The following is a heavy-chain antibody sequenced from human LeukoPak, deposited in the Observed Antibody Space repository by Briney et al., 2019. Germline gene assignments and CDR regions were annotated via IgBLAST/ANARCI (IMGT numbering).Heavy chain of an antibody. CDR2: IYTSGST. D-gene: IGHD3-10*01. CDR3: ARDHGGSGWFGDDWFDP. CDR1: GDSISSGDYY. Sequence: SETLSLTCTVSGDSISSGDYYWSWIRQPAGKGLEWIGRIYTSGSTNYNPSLKSRVTISVDTSKNQFSLKLSSVTAADTAVYYCARDHGGSGWFGDDWFDPWGQGTLVTVSS. J-gene: IGHJ5*02. V-gene: IGHV4-61*02.